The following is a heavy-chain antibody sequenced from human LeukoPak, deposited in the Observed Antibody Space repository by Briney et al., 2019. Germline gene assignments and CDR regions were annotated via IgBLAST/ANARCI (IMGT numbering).Heavy chain of an antibody. CDR3: ARTSSMVRGVTDP. Sequence: SETLSLTCTVSGGSISSSSYYWGWIRQPPGKGLEWIGSIYYSGSTYYNPSLKSRVTISVDTSKNQFSLKLSSVTAADTAVYYCARTSSMVRGVTDPWGQGTLVTVSS. CDR2: IYYSGST. CDR1: GGSISSSSYY. J-gene: IGHJ5*02. V-gene: IGHV4-39*01. D-gene: IGHD3-10*01.